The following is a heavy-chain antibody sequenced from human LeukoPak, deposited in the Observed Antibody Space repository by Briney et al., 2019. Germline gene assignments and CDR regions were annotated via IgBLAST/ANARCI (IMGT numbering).Heavy chain of an antibody. CDR2: IKQDGGEK. CDR3: ARDRAPVTTFEAFDY. D-gene: IGHD4-17*01. V-gene: IGHV3-7*01. Sequence: GGSLRLSCTASGFTFSSYWMSWVRQAPGKGLEWVANIKQDGGEKYYVDSVKGRFTISRDSSKNTLYLQMDNLRAEDTAVYYCARDRAPVTTFEAFDYWGQGTLVTVSS. J-gene: IGHJ4*02. CDR1: GFTFSSYW.